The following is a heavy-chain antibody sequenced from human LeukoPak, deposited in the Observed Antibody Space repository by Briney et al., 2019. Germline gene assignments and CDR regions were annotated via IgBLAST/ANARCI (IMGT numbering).Heavy chain of an antibody. D-gene: IGHD4-23*01. J-gene: IGHJ4*02. Sequence: GGSLRLSCAASGFTISSYWMNWVRQAPGKGLVWVSRIASDGSSTTYADSVKGRFSISRDNAKNTLYLQMNSLRVEDTAVYYCARGRPHGNDYWGQGTLVTVSS. CDR1: GFTISSYW. CDR2: IASDGSST. V-gene: IGHV3-74*01. CDR3: ARGRPHGNDY.